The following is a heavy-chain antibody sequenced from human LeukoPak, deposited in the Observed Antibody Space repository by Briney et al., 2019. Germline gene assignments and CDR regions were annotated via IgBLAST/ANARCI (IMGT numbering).Heavy chain of an antibody. V-gene: IGHV4-59*01. CDR1: GGSISSYY. CDR2: IYYSGST. Sequence: SETLSLTCTVSGGSISSYYWSWIRQPPGKGLEWIGYIYYSGSTNYNPSLKSRVTISVDTSKNQFSLKLSSVTAADTAVYYCARDGSMVRGVGWFDPWGQGTPVTVSS. CDR3: ARDGSMVRGVGWFDP. D-gene: IGHD3-10*01. J-gene: IGHJ5*02.